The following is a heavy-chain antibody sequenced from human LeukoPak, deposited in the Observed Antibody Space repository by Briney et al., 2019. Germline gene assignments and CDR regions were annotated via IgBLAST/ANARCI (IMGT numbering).Heavy chain of an antibody. V-gene: IGHV1-69*04. CDR3: AAEVYRGGDCCHFDY. CDR1: GGTFSSYA. CDR2: IIPILGIA. Sequence: SVKVSCKASGGTFSSYAISWVRQAPGQGLEWMGRIIPILGIANYAQKFQGRVTITADNSTSTAYMELSSLRSEDTAVYYCAAEVYRGGDCCHFDYWGQGTLVTVPS. J-gene: IGHJ4*02. D-gene: IGHD2-21*02.